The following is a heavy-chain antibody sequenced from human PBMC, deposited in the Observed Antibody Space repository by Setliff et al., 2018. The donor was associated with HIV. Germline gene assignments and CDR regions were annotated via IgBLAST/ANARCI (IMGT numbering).Heavy chain of an antibody. J-gene: IGHJ3*02. CDR2: ISFDGSNK. Sequence: PGGSLRLSCAASGFIFSSFAMHWVRQAPGKGLEWVAVISFDGSNKYYADSVKGRFTVSRDNSKSTLYLQMNSLRAEDSAVYYCASGVLVVSAIFPASIAFDIWGQGTMVTVSS. V-gene: IGHV3-30-3*01. CDR1: GFIFSSFA. CDR3: ASGVLVVSAIFPASIAFDI. D-gene: IGHD2-8*02.